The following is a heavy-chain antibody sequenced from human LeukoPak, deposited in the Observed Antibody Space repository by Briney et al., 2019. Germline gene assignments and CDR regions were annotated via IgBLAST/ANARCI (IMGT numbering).Heavy chain of an antibody. CDR1: GFTFSSCG. Sequence: PGRSLRLSCAASGFTFSSCGMHWVRQAPGKGLEWVAVISYDGSNKYYADSVKGRFTISRDNSKNTLYLQMNSLRAEDTAVYYCARDHWQSQLAPLRYWGQGTLVTVSS. J-gene: IGHJ4*02. CDR3: ARDHWQSQLAPLRY. D-gene: IGHD1-1*01. V-gene: IGHV3-30*03. CDR2: ISYDGSNK.